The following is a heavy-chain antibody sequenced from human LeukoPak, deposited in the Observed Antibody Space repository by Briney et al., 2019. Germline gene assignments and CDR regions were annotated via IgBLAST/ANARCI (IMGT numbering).Heavy chain of an antibody. CDR1: GFTFSSYG. CDR2: ISYDGSNK. Sequence: GGSLRLSCAASGFTFSSYGMHWVRQAPGKGLEWVAVISYDGSNKYYADSVKGRFTISRDNSKNTLYLQMNSLRAEDTAVYYCAKGDQGYFDYWGQGTLVTVSS. J-gene: IGHJ4*02. D-gene: IGHD2-21*02. CDR3: AKGDQGYFDY. V-gene: IGHV3-30*18.